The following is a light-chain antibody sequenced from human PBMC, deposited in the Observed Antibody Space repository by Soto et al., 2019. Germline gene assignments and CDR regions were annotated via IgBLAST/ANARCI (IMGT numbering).Light chain of an antibody. Sequence: QSLLTQPPSASVTPGQRVTISCSGSSSNIGSNSVNWYQQVPGTAPKLLIYSNSQRPSGVPDRFSGSKSGTSASLAISGLQSEDEADYYCGVWDDSVNVRYLFGTGTKVTVL. J-gene: IGLJ1*01. CDR2: SNS. CDR3: GVWDDSVNVRYL. V-gene: IGLV1-44*01. CDR1: SSNIGSNS.